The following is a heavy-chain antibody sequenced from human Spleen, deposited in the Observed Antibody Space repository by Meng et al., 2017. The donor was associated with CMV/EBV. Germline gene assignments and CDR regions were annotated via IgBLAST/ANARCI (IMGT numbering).Heavy chain of an antibody. Sequence: SETLSLTCTVSGGSISSYYWSWIRQPPGKGLEWIGYIYYSGSTNYNPSLKSRVTISVDTSKNQFSLKLSSVTAADTAVYYCARDLHAHYYDSSGYLGDAFDIWGQGTTVTVSS. V-gene: IGHV4-59*01. CDR2: IYYSGST. D-gene: IGHD3-22*01. CDR1: GGSISSYY. J-gene: IGHJ3*02. CDR3: ARDLHAHYYDSSGYLGDAFDI.